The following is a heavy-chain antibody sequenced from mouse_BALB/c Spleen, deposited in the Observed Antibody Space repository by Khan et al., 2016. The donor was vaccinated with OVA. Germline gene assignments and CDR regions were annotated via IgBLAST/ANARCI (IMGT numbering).Heavy chain of an antibody. CDR2: IRYSGSS. D-gene: IGHD1-2*01. Sequence: EVKLLESGPGLVKPSQSLSLTCTVTAYSITSGYGWNWIRQFPGNKLDCMGYIRYSGSSNYHPSLKSRITITRDTSKNQFFLQLNSVTTEETATYYCARTARIKYWGQGTTLTVSS. J-gene: IGHJ2*01. CDR3: ARTARIKY. CDR1: AYSITSGYG. V-gene: IGHV3-2*02.